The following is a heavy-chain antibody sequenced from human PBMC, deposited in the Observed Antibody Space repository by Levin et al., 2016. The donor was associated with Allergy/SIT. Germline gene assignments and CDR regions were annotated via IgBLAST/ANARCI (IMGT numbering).Heavy chain of an antibody. CDR3: ANGSRGSSSYLS. Sequence: SETLSLTCAVYGGSFSGYYWSWIRQSPGKGLEWIGEINHSGSTNYNPSLKSRITISVDTSKNQFSLKLSSVTAADTAVYYCANGSRGSSSYLSWGQGTLVTVSS. CDR1: GGSFSGYY. D-gene: IGHD6-13*01. J-gene: IGHJ5*02. V-gene: IGHV4-34*01. CDR2: INHSGST.